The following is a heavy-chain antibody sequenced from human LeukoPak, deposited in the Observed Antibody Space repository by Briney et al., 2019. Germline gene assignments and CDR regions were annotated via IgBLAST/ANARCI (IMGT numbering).Heavy chain of an antibody. J-gene: IGHJ4*02. CDR1: GYTFSNHG. CDR2: ISAYNGHT. D-gene: IGHD3-9*01. CDR3: ARDVSNILTGYSPDY. V-gene: IGHV1-18*01. Sequence: ASVKVSCKTSGYTFSNHGATWVRQAPGQGLEWMGWISAYNGHTRYARKFQGRVSLTTDTSTNTGYMELRSLRSNDTATYYCARDVSNILTGYSPDYWGQGTQVIVSS.